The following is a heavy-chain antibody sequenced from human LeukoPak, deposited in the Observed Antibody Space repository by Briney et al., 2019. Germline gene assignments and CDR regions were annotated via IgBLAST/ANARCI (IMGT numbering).Heavy chain of an antibody. CDR2: IIPILGIA. CDR3: ARERLYYYDSSGYYPLGY. Sequence: SVKVSCKASGGTFSSYAISWVRRAPGQGLEWVGRIIPILGIANYAQKFQGRVTITADKSTSTAYMELSSLRSEDTAVYYCARERLYYYDSSGYYPLGYWGQGTLVTVSS. D-gene: IGHD3-22*01. CDR1: GGTFSSYA. J-gene: IGHJ4*02. V-gene: IGHV1-69*04.